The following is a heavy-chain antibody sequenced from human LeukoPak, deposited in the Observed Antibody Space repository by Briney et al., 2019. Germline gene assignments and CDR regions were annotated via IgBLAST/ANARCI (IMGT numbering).Heavy chain of an antibody. CDR2: INHRGSA. Sequence: SETLSLTCAVYGGSFSDYYWNWIRQPPGKGLEWIGEINHRGSASYNPSLKSRVTISVDTSKNQVSLNLRSVTAAGTAVYYCARSPYGSGRYAFDIWGQGTMVTVSS. CDR3: ARSPYGSGRYAFDI. D-gene: IGHD3-10*01. CDR1: GGSFSDYY. J-gene: IGHJ3*02. V-gene: IGHV4-34*01.